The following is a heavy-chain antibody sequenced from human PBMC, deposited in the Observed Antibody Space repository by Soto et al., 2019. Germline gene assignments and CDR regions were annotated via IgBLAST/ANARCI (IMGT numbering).Heavy chain of an antibody. J-gene: IGHJ3*02. CDR2: ISYDGSNK. D-gene: IGHD6-13*01. CDR3: AKDIIAAAGTNAFDI. V-gene: IGHV3-30*18. CDR1: GFTFSSYG. Sequence: QVQLVESGGGVVQPGRSLRLSCAASGFTFSSYGMHWVRQAPGKGLEWVAVISYDGSNKYYADSVKGRFTISRDNSKNTLYLQMNSLRAEDTAVYYCAKDIIAAAGTNAFDIWGQGTMVTVSS.